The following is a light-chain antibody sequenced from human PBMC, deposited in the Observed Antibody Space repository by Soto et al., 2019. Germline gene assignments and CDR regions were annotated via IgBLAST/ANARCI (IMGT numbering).Light chain of an antibody. CDR3: HQYDNWPPWT. CDR2: GAS. J-gene: IGKJ1*01. Sequence: IVISQCPANLSVXPGEXATLXXXXSQSVTSNLAWYQQKAGRSPRLLIYGASTRATGIPARFSGSGSGTEFTLTISSLQSEDFAVYYCHQYDNWPPWTYSQGT. V-gene: IGKV3-15*01. CDR1: QSVTSN.